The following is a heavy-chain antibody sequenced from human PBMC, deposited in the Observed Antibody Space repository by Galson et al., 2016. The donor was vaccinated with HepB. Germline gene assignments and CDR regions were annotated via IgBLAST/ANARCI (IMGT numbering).Heavy chain of an antibody. V-gene: IGHV3-15*01. CDR1: GFTFSNAW. CDR2: IKSKTDGGTT. J-gene: IGHJ4*02. CDR3: ITDWEGI. D-gene: IGHD1-26*01. Sequence: SLRLSCAASGFTFSNAWMSWVRQAPGTGLEWVGRIKSKTDGGTTDYAARVKGTFTISRDVSKNTLYLQMNSLKTEETAVYYCITDWEGIWGQGTLVTVSS.